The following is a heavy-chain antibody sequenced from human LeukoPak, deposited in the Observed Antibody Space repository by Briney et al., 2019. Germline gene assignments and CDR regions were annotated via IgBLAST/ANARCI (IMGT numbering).Heavy chain of an antibody. CDR3: ARGSHRRVGAASSTLDY. CDR1: GFTFSSSA. J-gene: IGHJ4*02. D-gene: IGHD2/OR15-2a*01. Sequence: HPGGSLRLSCAAFGFTFSSSAMHWVRQAPGKGLEWVAIISYDGSSKYYADSLKGRFTISRDNSKNTLYLQMNSLRAEDTAVYYCARGSHRRVGAASSTLDYWGQGTLVTVSS. CDR2: ISYDGSSK. V-gene: IGHV3-30-3*01.